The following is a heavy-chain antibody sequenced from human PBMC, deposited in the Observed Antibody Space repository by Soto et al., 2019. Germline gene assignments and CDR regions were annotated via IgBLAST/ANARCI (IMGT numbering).Heavy chain of an antibody. CDR1: GYTFTSYG. CDR3: ARAALEWLLEWFDP. J-gene: IGHJ5*02. Sequence: ASVQVSCKASGYTFTSYGISWVRQAPGQGLEWMGWISAYNGNTNYAQKLQGRVTMTTDTSTSTAYMELRSLRSDDTAVYYCARAALEWLLEWFDPWGQGTLVTVSS. CDR2: ISAYNGNT. V-gene: IGHV1-18*01. D-gene: IGHD3-3*01.